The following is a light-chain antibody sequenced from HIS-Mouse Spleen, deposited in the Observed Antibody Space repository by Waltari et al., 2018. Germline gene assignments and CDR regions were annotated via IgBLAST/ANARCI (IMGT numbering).Light chain of an antibody. CDR1: SSNIGSNT. CDR3: AAWDDSLNGRV. CDR2: ITS. Sequence: QSALTQPASVSGSPGQSITISCSGSSSNIGSNTVNWYQQLPGTAPKLCIHSNNQLPPEPAPQLFIHITSQRPSGVPDRFSGSKSGTSASLAISGLQSEDEADYYCAAWDDSLNGRVFGGGTKLTVL. J-gene: IGLJ3*02. V-gene: IGLV1-44*01.